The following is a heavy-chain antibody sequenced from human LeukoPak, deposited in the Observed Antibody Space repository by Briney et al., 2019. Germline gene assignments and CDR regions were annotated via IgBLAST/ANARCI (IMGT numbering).Heavy chain of an antibody. J-gene: IGHJ6*02. CDR3: ARAYTIFGVVNGMDV. CDR2: IIPILGIA. V-gene: IGHV1-69*04. Sequence: SVKVSCKASGGTFSSYAISWVRQAPGQGLGWMGRIIPILGIANYAQKFQGRVTITADKSTSTAYMELSSLRSEDTAVYYCARAYTIFGVVNGMDVWGQGTTVTVSS. CDR1: GGTFSSYA. D-gene: IGHD3-3*01.